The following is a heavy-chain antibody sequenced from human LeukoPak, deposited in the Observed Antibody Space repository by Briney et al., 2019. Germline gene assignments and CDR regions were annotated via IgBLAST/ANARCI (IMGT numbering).Heavy chain of an antibody. CDR1: GFTFSTYV. D-gene: IGHD3-10*01. CDR2: IWNDGSNK. Sequence: PGGSLRLSRAASGFTFSTYVMHWVRQAPGKGLEWVAVIWNDGSNKYYADSVKGRFTIPRDNSKNTLYLQMNSLRAEDAAVYSCARASGPFDYWGQGTLVTVSS. V-gene: IGHV3-33*01. CDR3: ARASGPFDY. J-gene: IGHJ4*02.